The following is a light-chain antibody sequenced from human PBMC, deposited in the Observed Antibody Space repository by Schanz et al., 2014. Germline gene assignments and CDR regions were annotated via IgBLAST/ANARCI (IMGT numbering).Light chain of an antibody. CDR3: SSYAGSNKSVV. CDR2: DVS. CDR1: SSDVGGYNY. Sequence: QSALTQPRSVSGSPGQSVTISCTGTSSDVGGYNYVSWYQQHPGKAPKLMSYDVSKRPSGVPDRFSGSKSGNTASLTISGLQAEDEADYYCSSYAGSNKSVVFGGGTKVTVL. J-gene: IGLJ2*01. V-gene: IGLV2-11*01.